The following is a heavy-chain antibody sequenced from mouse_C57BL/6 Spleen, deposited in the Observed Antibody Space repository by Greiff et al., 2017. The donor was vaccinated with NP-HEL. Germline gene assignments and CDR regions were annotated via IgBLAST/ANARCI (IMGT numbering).Heavy chain of an antibody. Sequence: VQLQQSGAELVRPGTSVKMSCKASGYTFTNYWIGWAKQRPGHGLEWIGDIYPGGGYTNYNEKFKGKATLTADKSSSTAYMQFSSLTSEDSAIYYCARRTPYYAMDYWGQGTSVTVSS. J-gene: IGHJ4*01. V-gene: IGHV1-63*01. CDR3: ARRTPYYAMDY. CDR2: IYPGGGYT. CDR1: GYTFTNYW.